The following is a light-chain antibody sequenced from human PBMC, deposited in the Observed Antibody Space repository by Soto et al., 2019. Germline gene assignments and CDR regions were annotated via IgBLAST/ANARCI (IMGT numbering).Light chain of an antibody. Sequence: EFVLTQSPGTLSLSPGERATLSCRASQSVSSTFLAWYQQKSGQAPRLLNYGASTRGTAIPDRFSGSGSGTDFTLTISRLEPEDFAVYYCQHYGSSPPLTFGRGTKVEIK. CDR2: GAS. CDR1: QSVSSTF. V-gene: IGKV3-20*01. J-gene: IGKJ4*01. CDR3: QHYGSSPPLT.